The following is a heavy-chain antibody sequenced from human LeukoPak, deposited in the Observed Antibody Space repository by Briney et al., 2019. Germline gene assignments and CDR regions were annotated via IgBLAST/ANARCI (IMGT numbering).Heavy chain of an antibody. Sequence: GGSLRLSCAASGFTFSSYAMSWVRQAPGKGLEWVSAISGSGGSTYYADSVKGRFTISRDTSKNTLYLQMSSLRAEDTAIYYCAKTQGFFDHWGQGSLVTVSS. CDR3: AKTQGFFDH. J-gene: IGHJ4*02. CDR1: GFTFSSYA. V-gene: IGHV3-23*01. CDR2: ISGSGGST.